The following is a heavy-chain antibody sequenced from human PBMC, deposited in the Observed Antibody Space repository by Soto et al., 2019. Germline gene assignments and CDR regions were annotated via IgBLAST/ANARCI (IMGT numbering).Heavy chain of an antibody. CDR3: ARVGDIVLVPAAMARYYYGMDV. D-gene: IGHD2-2*01. Sequence: ASVKVSCKASGYTFTSYGISWVRQAPGQGLEWMGWISAYNGNTNYAQKLQGRVTMTTDTSTSTAYMELRSLRSDDTAVYYCARVGDIVLVPAAMARYYYGMDVWGQGTTVTVSS. CDR1: GYTFTSYG. J-gene: IGHJ6*02. V-gene: IGHV1-18*01. CDR2: ISAYNGNT.